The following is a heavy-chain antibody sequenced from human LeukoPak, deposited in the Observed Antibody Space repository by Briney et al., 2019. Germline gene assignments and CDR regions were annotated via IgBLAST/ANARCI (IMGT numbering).Heavy chain of an antibody. Sequence: GGSLRLSCAASGFTFSSYAMSWVRQAPGKGLEWVSAISGSGGSTYYADSVKGRFTIPRDNSKNTLYLQMNSLRAEDTAVYYCAKDYLVVPAAIMTSGWFDPWGQGTLVTVSS. V-gene: IGHV3-23*01. D-gene: IGHD2-2*01. CDR2: ISGSGGST. J-gene: IGHJ5*02. CDR3: AKDYLVVPAAIMTSGWFDP. CDR1: GFTFSSYA.